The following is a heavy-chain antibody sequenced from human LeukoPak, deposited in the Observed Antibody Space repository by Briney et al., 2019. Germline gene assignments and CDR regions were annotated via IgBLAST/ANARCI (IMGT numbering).Heavy chain of an antibody. Sequence: GRSLRLSCAASGFTFSSYGMHWVRQAPGKGLEWVAVISYDGSNKYYADSVKGRFTISRDNSKNTLYLQMNSLRAEDTAVYYCAKGRTTAMVTVFDYWGQGTLVTVSS. V-gene: IGHV3-30*18. J-gene: IGHJ4*02. D-gene: IGHD5-18*01. CDR2: ISYDGSNK. CDR3: AKGRTTAMVTVFDY. CDR1: GFTFSSYG.